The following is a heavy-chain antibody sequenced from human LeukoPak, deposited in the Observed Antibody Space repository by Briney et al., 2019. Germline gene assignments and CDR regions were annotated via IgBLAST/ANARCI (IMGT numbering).Heavy chain of an antibody. CDR1: GFTFGKYW. Sequence: PGGSLRLSCVASGFTFGKYWMSWVRQAPGKGLEGVANIKLDGSEKNYVDSVKGRFTISRDNTKNSLYLQMNSVRAEGTAVFYCARDQYDTWSRRGNFDSWGQGTLVIVSS. V-gene: IGHV3-7*03. D-gene: IGHD3-3*01. CDR3: ARDQYDTWSRRGNFDS. J-gene: IGHJ4*02. CDR2: IKLDGSEK.